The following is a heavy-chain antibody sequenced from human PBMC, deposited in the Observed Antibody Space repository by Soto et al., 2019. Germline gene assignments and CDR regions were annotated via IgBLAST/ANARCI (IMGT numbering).Heavy chain of an antibody. CDR2: IIPIFGTA. Sequence: AAVKCYCKASGGTFSSYAISWVRQAPGQGLDWMGGIIPIFGTANYAQKFQGRVTITADKSKSTAYMELSSLRSEDTAGYYCARRSDIWTGNTPSDQTYYYYGMDVWG. J-gene: IGHJ6*02. CDR1: GGTFSSYA. CDR3: ARRSDIWTGNTPSDQTYYYYGMDV. D-gene: IGHD3-9*01. V-gene: IGHV1-69*06.